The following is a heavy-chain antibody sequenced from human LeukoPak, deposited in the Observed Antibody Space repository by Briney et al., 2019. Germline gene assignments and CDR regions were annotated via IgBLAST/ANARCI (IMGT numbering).Heavy chain of an antibody. CDR1: GFTFTTYA. Sequence: EGSLRLSCEASGFTFTTYAMSWVRQAPGKGLQWVSGISSGDSSTYYTDSVKGRFTISRDNSKNTLYLQINSLRAEDTAVYYCAKCMSGSGVCLNFDSWGQGILVTVSS. CDR2: ISSGDSST. J-gene: IGHJ4*02. CDR3: AKCMSGSGVCLNFDS. V-gene: IGHV3-23*01. D-gene: IGHD2-21*02.